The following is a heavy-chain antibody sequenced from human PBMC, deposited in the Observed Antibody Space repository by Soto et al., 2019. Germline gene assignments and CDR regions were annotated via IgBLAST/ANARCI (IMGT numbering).Heavy chain of an antibody. D-gene: IGHD3-16*01. Sequence: GASVKVSCKASGYTFTSYAMHWVRQAPGQRLEWMGWINAGNGNTKYSQKFQGRVTITRDTSASTAYMELSSLRSEDTAVYYCARGSKRGHHYIWGVAFDIWGQGTMVTVSS. CDR1: GYTFTSYA. CDR2: INAGNGNT. J-gene: IGHJ3*02. V-gene: IGHV1-3*01. CDR3: ARGSKRGHHYIWGVAFDI.